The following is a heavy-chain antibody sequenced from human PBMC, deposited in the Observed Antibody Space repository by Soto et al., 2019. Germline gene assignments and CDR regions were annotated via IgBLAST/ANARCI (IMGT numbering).Heavy chain of an antibody. CDR3: ARATYYDFWSGYSNWFDP. Sequence: SETLSLTCTVSGGSVSSGSYYWSWIRQPPGKGLEWIGYIYYSGSTNYNPSLKSRVTISVDTSRNQFSLKLSSVTAADTAVYYCARATYYDFWSGYSNWFDPWGQGTLVTVSS. J-gene: IGHJ5*02. D-gene: IGHD3-3*01. CDR1: GGSVSSGSYY. V-gene: IGHV4-61*01. CDR2: IYYSGST.